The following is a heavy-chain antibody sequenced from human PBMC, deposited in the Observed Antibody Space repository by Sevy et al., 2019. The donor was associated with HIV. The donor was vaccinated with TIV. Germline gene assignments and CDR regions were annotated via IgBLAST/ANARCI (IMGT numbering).Heavy chain of an antibody. D-gene: IGHD3-16*02. CDR2: ISAYNGNT. CDR3: AIDPPLMITFGGVIVEDAFDI. J-gene: IGHJ3*02. V-gene: IGHV1-18*01. CDR1: GYTFTSYG. Sequence: ASVKVSCKASGYTFTSYGISWVRQAPGQGLEWMGWISAYNGNTNYAQKLQGRVTMTTDTSTSTAYMELRSLRSDDTAVYYCAIDPPLMITFGGVIVEDAFDIWGQGTMVTVSS.